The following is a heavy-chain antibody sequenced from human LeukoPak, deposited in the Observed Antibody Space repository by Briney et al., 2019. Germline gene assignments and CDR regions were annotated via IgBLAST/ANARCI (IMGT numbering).Heavy chain of an antibody. CDR2: IRSKAYGGTT. Sequence: GGSLRLSCAASGFTFSSYAMSWVRQAPGKGLEWVGFIRSKAYGGTTEYAASVKGRFTISRDDSKSIAYLQMNSLKTEDTAVYYCTRLRRFGEPFDYWGQGTLVTVSS. CDR3: TRLRRFGEPFDY. V-gene: IGHV3-49*04. CDR1: GFTFSSYA. D-gene: IGHD3-10*01. J-gene: IGHJ4*02.